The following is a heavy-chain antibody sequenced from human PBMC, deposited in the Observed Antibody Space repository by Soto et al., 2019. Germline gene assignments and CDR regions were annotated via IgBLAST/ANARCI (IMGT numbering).Heavy chain of an antibody. CDR2: INAGNGNT. CDR3: ARGAAAGTGAFDY. CDR1: GYTFTSYA. Sequence: ASVKVSCKASGYTFTSYAMHWVRQAPGQRLEWMGWINAGNGNTKYSQKFQGRVTITRDTSASTAYMELSSLRSEDTAVYYCARGAAAGTGAFDYWGQGTLVTVSS. D-gene: IGHD6-13*01. V-gene: IGHV1-3*01. J-gene: IGHJ4*02.